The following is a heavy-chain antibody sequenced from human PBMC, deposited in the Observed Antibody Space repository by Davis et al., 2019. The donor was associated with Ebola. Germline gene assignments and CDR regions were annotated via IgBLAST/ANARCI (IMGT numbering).Heavy chain of an antibody. CDR2: INHSGTT. J-gene: IGHJ6*02. CDR3: ARDTRGYSYGYGYYYYGMDV. CDR1: GGSITGYS. D-gene: IGHD5-18*01. V-gene: IGHV4-34*01. Sequence: SQTLSLTCAVYGGSITGYSWSWIRRPPGKGLEWIGEINHSGTTNYNPSLESRVTISLDTTENQFSLKLTSVTAADTAVYYCARDTRGYSYGYGYYYYGMDVWGQGTTVTVSS.